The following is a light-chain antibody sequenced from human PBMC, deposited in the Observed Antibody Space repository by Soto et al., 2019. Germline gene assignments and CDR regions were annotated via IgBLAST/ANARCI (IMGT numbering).Light chain of an antibody. Sequence: EIVMTQSPATLSVSPGERATLSCRASQSVGSNLAWYQQKPGQAPRLLIYVASTRATGIPARFSGSGSGTEFTLTISSLQSEDVAIYFCQQYNNWPPARTFGQGTKVEIK. J-gene: IGKJ1*01. V-gene: IGKV3-15*01. CDR2: VAS. CDR1: QSVGSN. CDR3: QQYNNWPPART.